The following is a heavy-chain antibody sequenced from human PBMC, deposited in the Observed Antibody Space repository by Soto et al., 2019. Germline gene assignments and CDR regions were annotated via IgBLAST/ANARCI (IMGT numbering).Heavy chain of an antibody. CDR1: GYTFTSYA. Sequence: QVQLVQSGAEVKKPGASVKVSCKASGYTFTSYAMHWVRQAPGQRLEWMGWINAGNGNTKYSQKFQGRVTITRDTSASTADMELSSLRSEDTAVYYCARARGRAAAGIIARRNWFDPWGQGTLVTVSS. J-gene: IGHJ5*02. CDR3: ARARGRAAAGIIARRNWFDP. V-gene: IGHV1-3*01. CDR2: INAGNGNT. D-gene: IGHD6-13*01.